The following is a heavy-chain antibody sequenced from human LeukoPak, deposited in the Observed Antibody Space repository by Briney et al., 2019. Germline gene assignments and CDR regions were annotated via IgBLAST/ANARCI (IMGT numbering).Heavy chain of an antibody. V-gene: IGHV4-39*01. J-gene: IGHJ6*03. CDR1: GGSISSSDYY. CDR2: ISYSWTS. Sequence: SETLSLTCAVSGGSISSSDYYWGLIRQPPGKGLEWIGRISYSWTSYYNPSLKRRVTISVDTSNNQFSLKMTSVTAADTAVYYCARLIHSYYYDSSGYYPYYYMDVWGKGTTVTVSS. D-gene: IGHD3-22*01. CDR3: ARLIHSYYYDSSGYYPYYYMDV.